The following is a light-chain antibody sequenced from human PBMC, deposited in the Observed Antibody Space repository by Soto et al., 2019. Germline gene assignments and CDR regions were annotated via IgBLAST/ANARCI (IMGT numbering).Light chain of an antibody. CDR2: GAS. Sequence: EVVMTQFPVTLSVSPGERATLSCRASESIFSKLAWYQQKVGQTPRLVIFGASTRATGIPDRFSGSESGTDFTLTISSLQSEDFGIYYCQQYNKWPPTFGGGTKVEI. CDR1: ESIFSK. V-gene: IGKV3-15*01. J-gene: IGKJ4*01. CDR3: QQYNKWPPT.